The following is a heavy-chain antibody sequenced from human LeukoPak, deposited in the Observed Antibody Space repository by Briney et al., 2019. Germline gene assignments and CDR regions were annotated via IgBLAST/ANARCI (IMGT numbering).Heavy chain of an antibody. CDR2: IDQSGTT. CDR1: GGSLNGYY. J-gene: IGHJ6*02. D-gene: IGHD3-10*01. Sequence: PSETLSLTCAVYGGSLNGYYWTWIRQAPGMGLEWVAEIDQSGTTNYNPSLERRVTMSRDTSKKQLSLKVSLVTAADTAVYYCARATSRGATGHFHYGMDVWGQGTTVTVSS. V-gene: IGHV4-34*01. CDR3: ARATSRGATGHFHYGMDV.